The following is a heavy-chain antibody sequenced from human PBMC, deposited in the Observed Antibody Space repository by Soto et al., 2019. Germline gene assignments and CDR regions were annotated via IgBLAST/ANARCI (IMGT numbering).Heavy chain of an antibody. J-gene: IGHJ4*02. CDR3: ARHPRRDGYNWVDY. Sequence: GECLTIKCTCYGYSFTRYWIGWVRQMPGKGLEWMGIIYPGDSDTRYSPSFQGQVTISADKSISTAYLQWSSLKASDTAMYYCARHPRRDGYNWVDYWGQGTLVPVSS. CDR2: IYPGDSDT. D-gene: IGHD5-12*01. CDR1: GYSFTRYW. V-gene: IGHV5-51*01.